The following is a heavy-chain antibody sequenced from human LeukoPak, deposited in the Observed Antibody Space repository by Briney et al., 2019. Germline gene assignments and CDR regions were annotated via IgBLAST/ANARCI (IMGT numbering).Heavy chain of an antibody. CDR3: VRVGTDSIGSYPDY. Sequence: GGSLRLSCAASGFTFSSYWMNWARQAPGKGLEWVASINHNGNVNYYVDSVKGRFTISRDNAKNSLYLQMNSLRAEDTAIYYCVRVGTDSIGSYPDYWGQGTLVTVSS. CDR1: GFTFSSYW. D-gene: IGHD3-22*01. J-gene: IGHJ4*02. CDR2: INHNGNVN. V-gene: IGHV3-7*01.